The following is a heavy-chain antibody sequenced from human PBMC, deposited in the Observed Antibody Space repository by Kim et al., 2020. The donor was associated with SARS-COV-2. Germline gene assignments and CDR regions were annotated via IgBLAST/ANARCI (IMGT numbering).Heavy chain of an antibody. CDR1: GFTFSSYG. J-gene: IGHJ6*02. CDR2: IWYDGSNK. Sequence: GGSLRLSCAASGFTFSSYGMHWVRQAPGKGLEWVAVIWYDGSNKYYADSVKGRFTISRDNSKNTLYLQMNSLRAEDTAVYYCAKTTKGGPVRGAIGGDYGMDVWPQGTTVTVSS. V-gene: IGHV3-33*06. D-gene: IGHD3-10*01. CDR3: AKTTKGGPVRGAIGGDYGMDV.